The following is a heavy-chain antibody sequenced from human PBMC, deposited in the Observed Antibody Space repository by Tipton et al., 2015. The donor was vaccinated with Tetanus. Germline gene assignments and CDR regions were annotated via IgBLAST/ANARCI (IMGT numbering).Heavy chain of an antibody. CDR2: TYFRSGWLY. V-gene: IGHV6-1*01. CDR3: AKGRDHAFDV. CDR1: GDSVSSAGPA. J-gene: IGHJ3*01. Sequence: GLVKPSQTLSLTCTIYGDSVSSAGPAWNWFRQSPSGGLEWLGRTYFRSGWLYDYSESVKSRITVNPDTSKNQFTLHLNSMTPEDTAVYYCAKGRDHAFDVWGQGTRVTV.